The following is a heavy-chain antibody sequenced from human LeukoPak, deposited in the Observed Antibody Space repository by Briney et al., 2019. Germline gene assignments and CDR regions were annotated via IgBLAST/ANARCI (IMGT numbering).Heavy chain of an antibody. Sequence: SETLSLTCTVSGGSISSGDYYWSWIRQPPGTGLEWIGYIYYSGSTYYNPSLKSRVTISVDTSKNQFSLKLSSVTAADTAVYYCARDSSSSWSACYFDYWGQGTLVTVSS. J-gene: IGHJ4*02. D-gene: IGHD6-13*01. CDR1: GGSISSGDYY. V-gene: IGHV4-30-4*08. CDR3: ARDSSSSWSACYFDY. CDR2: IYYSGST.